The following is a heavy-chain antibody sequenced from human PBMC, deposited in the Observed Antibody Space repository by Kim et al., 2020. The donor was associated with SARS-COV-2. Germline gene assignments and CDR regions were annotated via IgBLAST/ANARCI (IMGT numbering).Heavy chain of an antibody. CDR1: GFTFSSYS. D-gene: IGHD3-16*01. V-gene: IGHV3-21*01. J-gene: IGHJ4*02. CDR2: ISSSSSYI. Sequence: GGSLRLSCAASGFTFSSYSMNWVRQAPGKGLEWVSSISSSSSYIYYADSVKGRFTISRDNAKNSLYLQMNSLRAEDTAVYYCARDWGGAPNFDYWGQGTLVTVSS. CDR3: ARDWGGAPNFDY.